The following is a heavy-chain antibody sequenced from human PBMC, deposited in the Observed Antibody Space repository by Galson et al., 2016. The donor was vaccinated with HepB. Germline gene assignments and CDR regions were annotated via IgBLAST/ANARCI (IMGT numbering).Heavy chain of an antibody. CDR3: ARGCAVPDWFDP. CDR2: ISYDGSNK. CDR1: GFTFSNFG. D-gene: IGHD2-15*01. V-gene: IGHV3-30*03. Sequence: SLRLSCAASGFTFSNFGIHWVRQAPGKGLEWVAVISYDGSNKYYADSVKGRFIISRENSKNTVYLRMNSLRAEDTAVYYCARGCAVPDWFDPWGQGTLVTVSS. J-gene: IGHJ5*02.